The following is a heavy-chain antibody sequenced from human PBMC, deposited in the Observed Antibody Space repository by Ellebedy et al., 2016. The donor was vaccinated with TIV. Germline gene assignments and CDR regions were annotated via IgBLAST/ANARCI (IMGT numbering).Heavy chain of an antibody. J-gene: IGHJ5*02. CDR2: ISWNSGNI. CDR1: GFTFDDYA. V-gene: IGHV3-9*01. Sequence: GGSLRLXCAASGFTFDDYAIHWVRQAPGKGLEWVSGISWNSGNIGYADSVKGRFTTSRDNAKSSLYLQMNNLRAEDTAIYYCARDAPDHSGIWQFDPWGQGTLVTVSS. D-gene: IGHD1-26*01. CDR3: ARDAPDHSGIWQFDP.